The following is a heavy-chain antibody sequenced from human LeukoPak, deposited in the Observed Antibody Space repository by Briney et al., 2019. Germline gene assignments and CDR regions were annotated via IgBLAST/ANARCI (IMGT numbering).Heavy chain of an antibody. V-gene: IGHV1-46*01. CDR1: GYNFTSNH. CDR2: INPSGDST. J-gene: IGHJ4*02. Sequence: ASVKISCKASGYNFTSNHIHWVRQAPGQGLEWMGVINPSGDSTSYAPNFQGRVTVTRDTSTSTVYMELSSLRSEDTAIYYCAKIAARDTGEGYWGQGTLVTVSS. D-gene: IGHD6-6*01. CDR3: AKIAARDTGEGY.